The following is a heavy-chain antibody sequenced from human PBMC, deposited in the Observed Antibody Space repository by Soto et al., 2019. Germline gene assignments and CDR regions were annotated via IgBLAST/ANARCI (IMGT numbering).Heavy chain of an antibody. CDR2: ISGTGGRT. D-gene: IGHD5-18*01. Sequence: GGSLRLSFAASGFTFSTCAMSWVRQAPGKGLEGVSAISGTGGRTLYADAVKGRFTISIDKYKNTLYLQMNSLRAEDTAVYYCAKSPDTLAGTYSYYGMYXWGQGTPVTVS. V-gene: IGHV3-23*01. CDR1: GFTFSTCA. CDR3: AKSPDTLAGTYSYYGMYX. J-gene: IGHJ6*02.